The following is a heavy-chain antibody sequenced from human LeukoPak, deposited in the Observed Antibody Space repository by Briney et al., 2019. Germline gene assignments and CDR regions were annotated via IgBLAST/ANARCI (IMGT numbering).Heavy chain of an antibody. J-gene: IGHJ4*02. CDR2: MSPDGNKK. V-gene: IGHV3-30-3*01. D-gene: IGHD3-10*01. CDR1: GFTFSDYN. CDR3: ARDLIGRYTFDY. Sequence: PGGSLRLSCAASGFTFSDYNMHSVRQAPGKGLDWVALMSPDGNKKYYADSVKGRFTISRDNSKNTVDLQLNGLRAEDTAVYYCARDLIGRYTFDYCGQGTLVAVSS.